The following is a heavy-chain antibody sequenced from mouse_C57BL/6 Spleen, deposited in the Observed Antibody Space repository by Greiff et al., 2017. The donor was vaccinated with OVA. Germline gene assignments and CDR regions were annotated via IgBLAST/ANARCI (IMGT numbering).Heavy chain of an antibody. CDR1: GSTFTSYW. V-gene: IGHV1-64*01. D-gene: IGHD1-1*01. J-gene: IGHJ1*03. CDR3: ARNYYGSSYGYFDV. Sequence: VQLPQPGAELVKPGASVTLSCTASGSTFTSYWLHWVQQRPGQGLEWIGLIHPNSGSTNYNEKFKSKATLTVDKSSSTAYMQLSSLTSEDSAVYYCARNYYGSSYGYFDVWGTGTTVTVSS. CDR2: IHPNSGST.